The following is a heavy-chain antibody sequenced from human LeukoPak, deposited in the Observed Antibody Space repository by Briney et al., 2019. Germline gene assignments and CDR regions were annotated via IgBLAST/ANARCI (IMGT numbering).Heavy chain of an antibody. V-gene: IGHV1-46*01. D-gene: IGHD1-26*01. J-gene: IGHJ4*02. CDR1: SYTFTRYG. CDR3: ARDRIVGATGYFDY. Sequence: GASVKVSCKASSYTFTRYGISWVRQAPGQGLEWMGIINPSGGSTSYAQKFQGRVTMTRDTSTSTVYMELSSLRSDDTAVYYCARDRIVGATGYFDYWGQGTLVTVSS. CDR2: INPSGGST.